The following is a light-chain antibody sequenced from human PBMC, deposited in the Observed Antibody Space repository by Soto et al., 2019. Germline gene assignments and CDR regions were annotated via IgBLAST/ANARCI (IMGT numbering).Light chain of an antibody. Sequence: DVVMTQSPLSLPVTLGQPASISCRSTQSLVHSDGNTHLNWFHQRPGQSPRRVICKVSNRESGVPDRSSGSASGTDFTLKISRVEADDVGVDYCMQGTHCPYTFGQGPKLEIK. J-gene: IGKJ2*01. CDR3: MQGTHCPYT. CDR1: QSLVHSDGNTH. CDR2: KVS. V-gene: IGKV2-30*02.